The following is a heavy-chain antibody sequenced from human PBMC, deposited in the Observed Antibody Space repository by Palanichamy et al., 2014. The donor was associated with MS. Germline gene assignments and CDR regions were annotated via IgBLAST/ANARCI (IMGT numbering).Heavy chain of an antibody. D-gene: IGHD1-26*01. CDR1: GGSISNKY. CDR2: ITYSGST. CDR3: ARRGWELVPSATSYYYMDV. V-gene: IGHV4-59*08. Sequence: PGLVKPLETLSLTCTVSGGSISNKYWSWIRQPPGKGLEWIGYITYSGSTYYNPSLKSRVTISLDTTNNQFSLKVRSVTAADTAVYYCARRGWELVPSATSYYYMDVWGKGTTVTVSS. J-gene: IGHJ6*03.